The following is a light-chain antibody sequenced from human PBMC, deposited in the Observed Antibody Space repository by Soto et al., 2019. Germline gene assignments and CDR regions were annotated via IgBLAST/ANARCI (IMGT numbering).Light chain of an antibody. Sequence: EIVVTQSPATLSVSPGERATLSCRASQSVSSNLAWYQQKPGQAPRLLIYAASTRATGVPARFSGGGSGTEFILTISSLQSEDFAVYYCQQHTDWPPITFGQGTRLEIK. CDR3: QQHTDWPPIT. V-gene: IGKV3-15*01. CDR2: AAS. CDR1: QSVSSN. J-gene: IGKJ5*01.